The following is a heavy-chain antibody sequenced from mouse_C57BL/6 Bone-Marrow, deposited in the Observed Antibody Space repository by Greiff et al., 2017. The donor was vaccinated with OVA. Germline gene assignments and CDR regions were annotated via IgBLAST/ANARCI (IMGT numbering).Heavy chain of an antibody. CDR1: GFNIKDDY. J-gene: IGHJ2*01. Sequence: EVQLQQSGAELVRPGASVKLSCTASGFNIKDDYMHWVKQRPEQGLEWIGWIDPENGDTEYASKFQGTATITADTSSNTAYLQLSSLTAEATDVYYCTSYGTIDYWGQGTTRTVSS. D-gene: IGHD2-1*01. CDR3: TSYGTIDY. CDR2: IDPENGDT. V-gene: IGHV14-4*01.